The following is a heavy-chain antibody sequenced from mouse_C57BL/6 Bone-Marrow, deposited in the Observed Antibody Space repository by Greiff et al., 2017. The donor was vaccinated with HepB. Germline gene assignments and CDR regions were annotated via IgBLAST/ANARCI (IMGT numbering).Heavy chain of an antibody. Sequence: EVQRVESGGGLVQPKGSLKLSCAASGFTFNTYAMHWVRQAPGKGLEWVARIRSKSSNYATYYADSVKDRVIISRDDSQSMLYLQMNNLKTEDTAMYYCVREGYYYGSSSWFAYWGQGTLVTVSA. J-gene: IGHJ3*01. V-gene: IGHV10-3*01. D-gene: IGHD1-1*01. CDR3: VREGYYYGSSSWFAY. CDR2: IRSKSSNYAT. CDR1: GFTFNTYA.